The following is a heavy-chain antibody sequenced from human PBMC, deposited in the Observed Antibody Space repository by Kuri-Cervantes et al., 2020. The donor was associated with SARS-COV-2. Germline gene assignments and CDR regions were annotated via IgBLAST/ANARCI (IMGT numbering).Heavy chain of an antibody. D-gene: IGHD5-12*01. J-gene: IGHJ3*02. CDR3: ARGMGGYDAFDI. CDR2: ISSSSSYI. CDR1: KFTFSDYY. V-gene: IGHV3-21*01. Sequence: GGSLRLSCAASKFTFSDYYMTWIRQAPGKGLEWVSSISSSSSYIYYADSVKGRFTISRDNAKNSLYLQMNSLRAEDTAVYYCARGMGGYDAFDIWGQGTMVTVSS.